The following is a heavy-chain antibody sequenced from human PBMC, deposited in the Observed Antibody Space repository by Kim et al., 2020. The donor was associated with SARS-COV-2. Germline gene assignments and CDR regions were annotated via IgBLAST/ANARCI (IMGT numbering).Heavy chain of an antibody. Sequence: ADPVKGRFPISRDNSKNTLYLQMNSLGAEDTAVYYCAKDYCGGDCYSFDYWGQGTLVTVSS. V-gene: IGHV3-33*06. D-gene: IGHD2-21*01. CDR3: AKDYCGGDCYSFDY. J-gene: IGHJ4*02.